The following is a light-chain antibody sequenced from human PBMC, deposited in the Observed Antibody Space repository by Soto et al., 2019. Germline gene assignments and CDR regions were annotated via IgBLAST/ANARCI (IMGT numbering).Light chain of an antibody. Sequence: QSVLTQPPSASGTPGQRVTISCSGSNSNIGSNTVSWYQQLPGTAPKSLIYSDNQRPSGVPDRVSGSRYGTSASLAISGLQSEDEAEYYCAAWDDSLRGRVFGGGTKVTVL. CDR3: AAWDDSLRGRV. CDR1: NSNIGSNT. V-gene: IGLV1-44*01. J-gene: IGLJ2*01. CDR2: SDN.